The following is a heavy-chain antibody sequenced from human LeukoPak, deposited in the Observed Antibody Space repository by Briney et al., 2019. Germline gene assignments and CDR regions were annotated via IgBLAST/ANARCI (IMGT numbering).Heavy chain of an antibody. CDR2: TYYRSRWYN. Sequence: SQTLSLTCAISGDSVSSNSAAWNWIRQSPSRGLEWLGRTYYRSRWYNDYAVSVKSRITINPDTSKNQFSLQLDSVTPEDTAVYYCARERSGYDPALSTSSGMDVWGQGTTVTVSS. CDR1: GDSVSSNSAA. D-gene: IGHD5-12*01. J-gene: IGHJ6*02. V-gene: IGHV6-1*01. CDR3: ARERSGYDPALSTSSGMDV.